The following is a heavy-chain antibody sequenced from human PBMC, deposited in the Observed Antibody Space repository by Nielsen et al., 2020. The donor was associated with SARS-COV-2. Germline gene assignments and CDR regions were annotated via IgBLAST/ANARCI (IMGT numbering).Heavy chain of an antibody. CDR2: IGGNGRNI. D-gene: IGHD3-22*01. J-gene: IGHJ4*02. CDR1: GFPFSSYE. Sequence: GGSLRLSCAASGFPFSSYEMNWVRQAPGKALEWLSYIGGNGRNIFYADSVKGRFTISRDNAENSLSLQMNSLRAEDTAVYYCARDLHWADYYDSSGYYLGYWGQGTLVTVSS. CDR3: ARDLHWADYYDSSGYYLGY. V-gene: IGHV3-48*03.